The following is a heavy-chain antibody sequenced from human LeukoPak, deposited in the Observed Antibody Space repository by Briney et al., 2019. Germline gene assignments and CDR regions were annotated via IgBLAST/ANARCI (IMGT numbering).Heavy chain of an antibody. J-gene: IGHJ3*02. CDR3: ARDRGYLDGFDI. CDR2: MYYSGST. D-gene: IGHD3-10*01. V-gene: IGHV4-39*02. CDR1: GGSFSSSTHY. Sequence: PSETLSLTCTVSGGSFSSSTHYWGWIRQPPGKGLEWIGSMYYSGSTYHNQSLKSRVTISVDTSKNQFSLKVTSVTAADTAVYYCARDRGYLDGFDIWGQGTMVTVSS.